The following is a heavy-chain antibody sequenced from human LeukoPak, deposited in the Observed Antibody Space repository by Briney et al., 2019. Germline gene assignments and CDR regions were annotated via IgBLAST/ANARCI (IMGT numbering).Heavy chain of an antibody. Sequence: GGSLRLSCAASGFTFSGYWMSWVRQAPGKGLEWVALIKSDGTEKYYVDSVKGRFTISRDNAKSSLYLPMNSLRADDTAVYYCARNSRYSLDIWGQGTVVTVSS. CDR3: ARNSRYSLDI. CDR1: GFTFSGYW. CDR2: IKSDGTEK. V-gene: IGHV3-7*04. D-gene: IGHD4-11*01. J-gene: IGHJ3*02.